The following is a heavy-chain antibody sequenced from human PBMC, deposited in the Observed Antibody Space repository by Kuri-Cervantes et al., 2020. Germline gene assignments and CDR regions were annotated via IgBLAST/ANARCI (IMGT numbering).Heavy chain of an antibody. CDR1: GYSFTSHW. CDR3: ARLGFSGEDDAFDI. CDR2: IYPDDSNI. V-gene: IGHV5-51*01. D-gene: IGHD2-21*01. Sequence: GGSLRLSCKGSGYSFTSHWIGWVRQTPGKGLEWMGIIYPDDSNIRYSPSFQGQVTMSADKSISTAYLQWSSLKASDTAIYYCARLGFSGEDDAFDIWGQGTMVTVSS. J-gene: IGHJ3*02.